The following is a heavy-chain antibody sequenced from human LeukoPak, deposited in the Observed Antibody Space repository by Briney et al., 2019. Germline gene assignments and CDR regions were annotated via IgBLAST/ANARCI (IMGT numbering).Heavy chain of an antibody. CDR2: ISSSGSTI. CDR3: AREKVAGTFYYYGMDV. V-gene: IGHV3-48*03. Sequence: GGSLRLSCAASGFTLSSYEMNWVRQAPGKGLEWVSYISSSGSTIYYADSVKGRFTISRDNAKNSLYLQMNSLRAEDTAVYYCAREKVAGTFYYYGMDVWGQGTTVTVSS. D-gene: IGHD6-19*01. J-gene: IGHJ6*02. CDR1: GFTLSSYE.